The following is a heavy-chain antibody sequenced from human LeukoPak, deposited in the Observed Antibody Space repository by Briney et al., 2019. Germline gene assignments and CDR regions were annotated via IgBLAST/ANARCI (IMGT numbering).Heavy chain of an antibody. J-gene: IGHJ6*03. CDR3: AKEGVVVTLYYYYYYMDV. Sequence: PGGSLRLSCAASGFTFSSYGMSWVRQAPGKGLEWVSAISGSGGSTYYADSVKGRFTISRDNSKNTLYLQMNSLRAEDTAVYYCAKEGVVVTLYYYYYYMDVWGKGTTVTISS. CDR1: GFTFSSYG. D-gene: IGHD3-22*01. V-gene: IGHV3-23*01. CDR2: ISGSGGST.